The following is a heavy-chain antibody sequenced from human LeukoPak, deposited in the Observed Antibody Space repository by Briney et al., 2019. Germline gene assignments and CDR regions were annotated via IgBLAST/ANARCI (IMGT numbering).Heavy chain of an antibody. CDR3: ARVWSSGYTKDY. V-gene: IGHV3-48*03. J-gene: IGHJ4*02. CDR2: ISTAGTII. Sequence: GGSLRLSCSASGFTLSGYEMNWVRQAPGKGLEWVSYISTAGTIIYYADSVKGRFTISRDNAKNSVYLQMNSLRAEGTAVYYCARVWSSGYTKDYWGQGTLVTVSS. D-gene: IGHD3-22*01. CDR1: GFTLSGYE.